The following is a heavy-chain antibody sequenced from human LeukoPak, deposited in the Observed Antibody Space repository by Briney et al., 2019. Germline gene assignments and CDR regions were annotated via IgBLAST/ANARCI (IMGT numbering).Heavy chain of an antibody. J-gene: IGHJ4*02. CDR3: ARDQIAAAGTGLDY. CDR1: GGSISSSSHY. Sequence: SETLSLTCTVSGGSISSSSHYWGWIRQPPGKGLEWIGSIYYSGITYYNSSLKSRVTISVDTSKNQFSLKLSSVTAAETAVYYCARDQIAAAGTGLDYWGQGTLVTVSS. CDR2: IYYSGIT. V-gene: IGHV4-39*01. D-gene: IGHD6-13*01.